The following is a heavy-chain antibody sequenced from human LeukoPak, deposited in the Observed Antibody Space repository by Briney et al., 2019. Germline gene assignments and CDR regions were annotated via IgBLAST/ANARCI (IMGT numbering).Heavy chain of an antibody. CDR1: GFTFTNAW. D-gene: IGHD1-26*01. Sequence: GGSLRLSCAASGFTFTNAWMSWVRQAPGKGLEWVGRIKSKSDGGTTDYAAPVKGRFTLSRDDSTNTLYLQMNSLKTEDTAVYYCTMGGSYYTDWGQGTLVTVSS. CDR3: TMGGSYYTD. CDR2: IKSKSDGGTT. V-gene: IGHV3-15*01. J-gene: IGHJ4*02.